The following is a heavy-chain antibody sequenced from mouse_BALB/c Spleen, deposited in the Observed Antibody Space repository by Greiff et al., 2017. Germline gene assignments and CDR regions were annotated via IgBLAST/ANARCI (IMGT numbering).Heavy chain of an antibody. CDR3: ARDGGNYEGDY. CDR1: GFTFSSYA. V-gene: IGHV5-9-4*01. J-gene: IGHJ4*01. D-gene: IGHD2-1*01. Sequence: EVKLVESGGGLVKPGGSLKLSCAASGFTFSSYAMSWVRQSPEKRLEWVAEISSGGSYTYYPDTVTGRFTISRDNAKNTLYLEMSSLRSEDTAMYYCARDGGNYEGDYWGQGTSVTVSS. CDR2: ISSGGSYT.